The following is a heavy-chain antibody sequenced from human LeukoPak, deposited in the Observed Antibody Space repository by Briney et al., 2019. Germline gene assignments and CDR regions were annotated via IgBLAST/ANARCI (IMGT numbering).Heavy chain of an antibody. V-gene: IGHV1-69*04. CDR3: ARIYYYDSSGYPYFDY. CDR2: IIPILGIA. J-gene: IGHJ4*02. D-gene: IGHD3-22*01. Sequence: SVKVSCKASGGAFSSYAISWVRQAPGQGLEWMGRIIPILGIANYAQKFQGRVTITADKSTSTAYMELSSLRSEDTAVYYCARIYYYDSSGYPYFDYWGQGTLVTVSS. CDR1: GGAFSSYA.